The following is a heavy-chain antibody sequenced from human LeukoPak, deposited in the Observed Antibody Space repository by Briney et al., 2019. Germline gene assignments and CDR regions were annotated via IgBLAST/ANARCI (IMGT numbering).Heavy chain of an antibody. D-gene: IGHD1-1*01. CDR1: GFTFSSDG. Sequence: PGGSLRLSCAASGFTFSSDGMSWVRQAPGKGLEWVSAISGSGGSTYYADSVKGRFTISRDNSKNTLYLQMNSLRAEDTAVYYCAKDRSKLERRAFDIWGQGTMVTVSS. V-gene: IGHV3-23*01. J-gene: IGHJ3*02. CDR3: AKDRSKLERRAFDI. CDR2: ISGSGGST.